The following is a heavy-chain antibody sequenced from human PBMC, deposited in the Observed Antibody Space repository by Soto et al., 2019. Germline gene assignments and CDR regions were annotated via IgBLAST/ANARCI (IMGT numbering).Heavy chain of an antibody. CDR1: GYSISSGYY. J-gene: IGHJ6*02. V-gene: IGHV4-38-2*01. CDR2: IYHSGST. D-gene: IGHD2-2*01. CDR3: ARGPGYCSSTSCYVVGQYYYYYYGMDV. Sequence: SETLSLTCAVSGYSISSGYYWGWIRQPPGKGLERIGSIYHSGSTYYNPSLKSRVTISVDTSKNQFPLKLSSVTAADTAVYYCARGPGYCSSTSCYVVGQYYYYYYGMDVWGQGTTVTVSS.